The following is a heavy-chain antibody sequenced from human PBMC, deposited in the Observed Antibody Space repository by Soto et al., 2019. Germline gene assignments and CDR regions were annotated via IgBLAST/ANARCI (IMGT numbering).Heavy chain of an antibody. V-gene: IGHV4-34*01. CDR2: INHSGST. D-gene: IGHD3-10*01. CDR3: GRGIGVRTYYYGSGSYSRYYYYGMDV. CDR1: GGSFSGYY. J-gene: IGHJ6*02. Sequence: SETLSLTCAVYGGSFSGYYWSWIRQPPGKGLEWIGEINHSGSTNYNPSLKGRVTISVDTSKNQFSLKLSSVTAADTAVYYCGRGIGVRTYYYGSGSYSRYYYYGMDVWGQGTTVTVSS.